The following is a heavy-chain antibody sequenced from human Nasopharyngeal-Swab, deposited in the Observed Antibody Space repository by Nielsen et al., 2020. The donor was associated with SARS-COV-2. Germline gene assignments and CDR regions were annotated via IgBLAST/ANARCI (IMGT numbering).Heavy chain of an antibody. V-gene: IGHV3-33*01. CDR1: GFTFSSYG. J-gene: IGHJ4*02. Sequence: LSLTCAASGFTFSSYGMHWVRQAPGKGLECVAVIWYDGSNKYYADSVKGRFTISRDNSKNTLYLQMNSLRAEDTAVYYCARAYSSSWYYGYWGQGTLVTVSS. D-gene: IGHD6-13*01. CDR3: ARAYSSSWYYGY. CDR2: IWYDGSNK.